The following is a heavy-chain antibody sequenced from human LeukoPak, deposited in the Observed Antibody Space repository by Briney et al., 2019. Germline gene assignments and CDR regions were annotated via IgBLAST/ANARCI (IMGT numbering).Heavy chain of an antibody. CDR1: GFTFDDYA. CDR2: INWNSDSI. CDR3: AINGGGDSGYGNFDY. J-gene: IGHJ4*02. V-gene: IGHV3-9*01. Sequence: GGSLRLSCAVSGFTFDDYAMHWVRQVPGKGLEWVSGINWNSDSIGYADSVKGQFATSRDNAKNSLYLQMNSLRAEDTAFYYCAINGGGDSGYGNFDYWGQGTLVTVSS. D-gene: IGHD5-12*01.